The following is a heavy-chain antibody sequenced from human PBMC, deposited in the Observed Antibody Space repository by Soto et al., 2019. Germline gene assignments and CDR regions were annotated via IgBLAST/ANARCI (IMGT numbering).Heavy chain of an antibody. J-gene: IGHJ6*02. CDR1: GFTFSSYA. V-gene: IGHV3-30-3*01. CDR2: ISYDGSNK. D-gene: IGHD3-22*01. CDR3: ARAMINYYYGMDV. Sequence: QVQLVESGGGVVQPGRSLRLSCAASGFTFSSYAMHWVRQAPGKGLEWVAVISYDGSNKYYADSVKGRFTISRDNSKNTLYLQMNILRAEDTAVYYCARAMINYYYGMDVGGQGTTVTVSS.